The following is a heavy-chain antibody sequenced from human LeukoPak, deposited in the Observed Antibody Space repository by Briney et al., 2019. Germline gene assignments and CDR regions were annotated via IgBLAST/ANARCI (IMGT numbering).Heavy chain of an antibody. CDR2: IYYSGST. J-gene: IGHJ5*02. CDR1: GGSISSYY. D-gene: IGHD3-22*01. Sequence: PSETVSLTCTVSGGSISSYYWSWIRQPPGKGLEWIGYIYYSGSTNYNPSLKSRVTISVDTSKNQFSLKLSSVTAADTAVYYCARDSDDSSGYNWFDPWGQGTLVTVSS. CDR3: ARDSDDSSGYNWFDP. V-gene: IGHV4-59*01.